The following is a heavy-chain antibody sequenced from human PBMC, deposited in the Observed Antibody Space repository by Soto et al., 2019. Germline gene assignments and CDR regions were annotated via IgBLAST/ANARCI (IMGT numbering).Heavy chain of an antibody. J-gene: IGHJ1*01. CDR3: ASPPNWRAVAGITEYFQH. D-gene: IGHD6-19*01. Sequence: SVKVSCKASGGTFSSYAISWVRQAPGQGLVWMGGIIPIFGTANYAQKFQGRVTITADESTSTAYMELSSLRSEDTAVYYCASPPNWRAVAGITEYFQHWGQGTLVTVSS. V-gene: IGHV1-69*13. CDR2: IIPIFGTA. CDR1: GGTFSSYA.